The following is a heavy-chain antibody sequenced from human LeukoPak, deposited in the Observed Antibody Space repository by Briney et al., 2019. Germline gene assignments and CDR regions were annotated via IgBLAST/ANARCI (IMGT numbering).Heavy chain of an antibody. CDR2: IYYSGST. J-gene: IGHJ3*02. CDR1: GGSISSGGYY. V-gene: IGHV4-31*03. Sequence: SETLSLTCTVSGGSISSGGYYWSWIRQHPGKGLEWIGYIYYSGSTYYNPSLKSRVTISVDTSKNQFSLKLSSVTAADPAVYYCARWKGMVRRPFDIWGQGTMATVPS. CDR3: ARWKGMVRRPFDI. D-gene: IGHD3-10*01.